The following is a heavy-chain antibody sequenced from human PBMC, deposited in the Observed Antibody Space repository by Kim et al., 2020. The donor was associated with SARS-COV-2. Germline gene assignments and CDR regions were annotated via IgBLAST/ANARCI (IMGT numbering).Heavy chain of an antibody. J-gene: IGHJ6*02. Sequence: GGSLRLSCAASGFTFSSYGMHWVRQAPGKGLEWVAVISYDGSNKYYADSVKGRFTISRDNSKNTLYLQMNSLRAEDTAVYYCAKGAGIYCTNGVCPYYYYGMDVWGQGTTVTVSS. V-gene: IGHV3-30*18. D-gene: IGHD2-8*01. CDR2: ISYDGSNK. CDR1: GFTFSSYG. CDR3: AKGAGIYCTNGVCPYYYYGMDV.